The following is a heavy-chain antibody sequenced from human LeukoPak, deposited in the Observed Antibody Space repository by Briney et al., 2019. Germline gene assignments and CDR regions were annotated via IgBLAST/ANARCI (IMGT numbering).Heavy chain of an antibody. CDR3: ARDSGFLEWLLNWFDP. CDR2: INPNSGGT. Sequence: ASVKVSCKASGYTFTGYYMHWVRQAPGQGLEWMGWINPNSGGTNYAQKFQGRVTMTRDTSISTAYMELSWLRSDDTAVYYCARDSGFLEWLLNWFDPWGQGTLVTVSS. CDR1: GYTFTGYY. V-gene: IGHV1-2*02. J-gene: IGHJ5*02. D-gene: IGHD3-3*01.